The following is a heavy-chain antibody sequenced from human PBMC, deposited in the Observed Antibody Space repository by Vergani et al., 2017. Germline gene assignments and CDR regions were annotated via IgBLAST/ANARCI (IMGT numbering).Heavy chain of an antibody. CDR3: ARGAASSDYGDWNDAFDI. J-gene: IGHJ3*02. CDR1: GYTFTGYY. Sequence: QVQLVQSGAEVKKPGASVKVSCKASGYTFTGYYMHWVRQAPGQGLEWMGWINPNSGGTNYAQKFQGRVPMTRDTSISTAYMELSRLRSDDTAVYYCARGAASSDYGDWNDAFDIWGQGTMVTVSS. V-gene: IGHV1-2*02. D-gene: IGHD4-17*01. CDR2: INPNSGGT.